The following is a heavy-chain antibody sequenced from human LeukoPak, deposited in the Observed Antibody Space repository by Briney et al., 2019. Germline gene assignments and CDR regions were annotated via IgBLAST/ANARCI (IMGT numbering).Heavy chain of an antibody. J-gene: IGHJ4*02. CDR3: ARDPHYGDYSDY. V-gene: IGHV4-30-4*01. D-gene: IGHD4-17*01. Sequence: SETLSLTCTVSGGSISSGDYYWSWIRQPPGKGLEWIGYIYYSGSTYYNPSLKSRVTISVDTSKNQFSLELSSVTAADTAVYYCARDPHYGDYSDYWGQGTLVTVSS. CDR1: GGSISSGDYY. CDR2: IYYSGST.